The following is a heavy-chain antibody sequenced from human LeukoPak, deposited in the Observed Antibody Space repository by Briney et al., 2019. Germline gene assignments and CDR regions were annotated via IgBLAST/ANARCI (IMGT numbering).Heavy chain of an antibody. D-gene: IGHD3-16*02. J-gene: IGHJ4*02. V-gene: IGHV1-2*06. CDR3: AKGPAPRLGEFSYHALVDY. Sequence: ASVKVSCKASGYTITGYYMHWVRQAPGQGLEWMGRINPNSGGTNYAQKFQGRVTMTRDTSISTAYMELSRLRSDDTAVYYCAKGPAPRLGEFSYHALVDYWGQGTLVTVSS. CDR2: INPNSGGT. CDR1: GYTITGYY.